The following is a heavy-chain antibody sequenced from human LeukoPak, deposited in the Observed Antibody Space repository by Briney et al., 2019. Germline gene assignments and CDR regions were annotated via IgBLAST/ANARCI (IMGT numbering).Heavy chain of an antibody. J-gene: IGHJ4*02. CDR2: IYYSGST. D-gene: IGHD3-10*01. CDR1: GGSISSYY. Sequence: SETPSLTCTVSGGSISSYYWSWIRQPPEKGLEWIGYIYYSGSTNYNPSLKSRVTISVDTSKNQFSLKLSSVTAADTAVYYCARARLYGSGPYYFDYWGQGTLVTVSS. CDR3: ARARLYGSGPYYFDY. V-gene: IGHV4-59*08.